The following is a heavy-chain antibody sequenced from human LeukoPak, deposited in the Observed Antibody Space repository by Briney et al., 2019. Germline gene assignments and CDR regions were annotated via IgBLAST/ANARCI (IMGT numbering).Heavy chain of an antibody. CDR1: GGSISGSY. CDR3: ARLNRLAAVGTVYYHAMDV. V-gene: IGHV4-59*08. J-gene: IGHJ6*02. D-gene: IGHD6-13*01. CDR2: IHSSGTI. Sequence: PSEALSLTRTVFGGSISGSYWSWIRLPPGKGLQWIGYIHSSGTINYNPALMSRITVSVDTSRNQFSLKVRSVTAADTAVYYCARLNRLAAVGTVYYHAMDVWGQGTAVTVSS.